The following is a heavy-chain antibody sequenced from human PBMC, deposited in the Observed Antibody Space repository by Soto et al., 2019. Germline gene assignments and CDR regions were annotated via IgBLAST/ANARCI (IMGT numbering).Heavy chain of an antibody. Sequence: QVQLVESGGGVVQPGRSLRLSCAASGFTFSSYAMHWVRQAPGKGLEWVAVISYDGSNKYYADSVKGRFTISRDNSNNTLYLQMNSLIAEDTAVYYCATVDCSGGSCYRREYVQHWGQGTLVTVSS. D-gene: IGHD2-15*01. CDR1: GFTFSSYA. CDR2: ISYDGSNK. J-gene: IGHJ1*01. V-gene: IGHV3-30-3*01. CDR3: ATVDCSGGSCYRREYVQH.